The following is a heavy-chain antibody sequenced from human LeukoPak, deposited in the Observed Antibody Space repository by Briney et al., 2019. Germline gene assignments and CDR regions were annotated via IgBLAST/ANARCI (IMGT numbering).Heavy chain of an antibody. CDR2: ISSSSSYI. CDR3: ARDHRCSSWYCRENNWFDP. J-gene: IGHJ5*02. CDR1: GFTFSSYS. D-gene: IGHD6-13*01. V-gene: IGHV3-21*01. Sequence: GGSLRLSCAASGFTFSSYSMNWVRQAPGKGLEWVSSISSSSSYIYYADSVKGRFTISRDNAKNSLYLQMNSLSAEDTAVYYCARDHRCSSWYCRENNWFDPWGQGTLVTVSS.